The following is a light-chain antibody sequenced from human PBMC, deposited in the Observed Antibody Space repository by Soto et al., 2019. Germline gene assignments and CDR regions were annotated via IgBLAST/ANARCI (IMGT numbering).Light chain of an antibody. Sequence: DIVMTQSPDSLAVSLGERATINCKSSQSVLYSSNNKNYLAWYQQKPGQPPKLLIYWASTRESGVPDRFSGSGSGTDFTLTIGSLQAEEVAVYYCQQYYGTPLTFGGGNKVEIK. V-gene: IGKV4-1*01. CDR2: WAS. J-gene: IGKJ4*01. CDR1: QSVLYSSNNKNY. CDR3: QQYYGTPLT.